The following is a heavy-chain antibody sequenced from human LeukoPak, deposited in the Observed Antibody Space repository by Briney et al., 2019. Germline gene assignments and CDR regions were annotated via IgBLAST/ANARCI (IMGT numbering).Heavy chain of an antibody. J-gene: IGHJ4*02. D-gene: IGHD3-22*01. Sequence: SGGSLRLSCAASGFSFSNSWMHWVRQAPGKGLVWVSRINSDGTTTYYADSVKGRFTISRDNAKNTLYLQMNSLRAEDTAVYYCAIFPYDSSGYSLGYWGQGTLVTVSS. CDR3: AIFPYDSSGYSLGY. V-gene: IGHV3-74*01. CDR1: GFSFSNSW. CDR2: INSDGTTT.